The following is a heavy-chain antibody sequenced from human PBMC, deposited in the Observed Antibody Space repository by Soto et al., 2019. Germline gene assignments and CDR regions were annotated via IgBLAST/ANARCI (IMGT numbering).Heavy chain of an antibody. Sequence: PGGSLRLSCAASGFTFSSYAMSWVRQSPGKGLEWVSAISGSGGSTYYADSVKGRFTTSRDNSENTLYLQMNSLRAEDTAVYYCAKGNLYFDYWGQGTLVTVSS. CDR2: ISGSGGST. CDR3: AKGNLYFDY. V-gene: IGHV3-23*01. CDR1: GFTFSSYA. J-gene: IGHJ4*02.